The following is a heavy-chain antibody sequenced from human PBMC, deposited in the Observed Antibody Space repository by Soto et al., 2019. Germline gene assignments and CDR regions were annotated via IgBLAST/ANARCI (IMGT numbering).Heavy chain of an antibody. CDR1: GGSFMSRA. J-gene: IGHJ6*02. V-gene: IGHV1-69*13. CDR2: IIPFSGTV. CDR3: ARGSYDSYAGFFGMDV. Sequence: SVKVSCKTSGGSFMSRAISWMRPAPGQGPEWMGGIIPFSGTVTYTQRFQGRLTLTADEPTKTAYMELSSLRSEDTAVYYCARGSYDSYAGFFGMDVWGQGTKVTVS. D-gene: IGHD3-10*01.